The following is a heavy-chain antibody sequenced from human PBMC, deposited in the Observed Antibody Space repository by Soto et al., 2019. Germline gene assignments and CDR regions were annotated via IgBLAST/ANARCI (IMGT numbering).Heavy chain of an antibody. J-gene: IGHJ6*02. D-gene: IGHD3-10*01. Sequence: GESLNISCNGSGYSFTIYLIGWVRQMPGKGLEWMGIIYPGDSDTRYSPSFQGQVTISADKSISTAYLQWSSLKASDTAMYYCARHFPAPYYYGSGSFKLYYYYGMDVWGQGTTVTVSS. V-gene: IGHV5-51*01. CDR3: ARHFPAPYYYGSGSFKLYYYYGMDV. CDR1: GYSFTIYL. CDR2: IYPGDSDT.